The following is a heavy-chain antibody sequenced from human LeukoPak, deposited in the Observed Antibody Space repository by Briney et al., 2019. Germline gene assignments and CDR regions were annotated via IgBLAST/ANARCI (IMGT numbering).Heavy chain of an antibody. CDR3: ARDTKRGSGSYYFDY. V-gene: IGHV1-2*02. D-gene: IGHD3-10*01. Sequence: VSVKVSCKASGYTFTGYYMHWVRQAPGQGLEWMGWINPNSGGTNYAQKFQGRVTMTRDTSISTAYMELSRLRSDDTAVYYCARDTKRGSGSYYFDYWGQGTLVTVSS. CDR1: GYTFTGYY. CDR2: INPNSGGT. J-gene: IGHJ4*02.